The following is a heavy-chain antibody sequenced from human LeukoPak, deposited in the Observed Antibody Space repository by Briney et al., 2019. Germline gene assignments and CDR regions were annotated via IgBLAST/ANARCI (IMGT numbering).Heavy chain of an antibody. V-gene: IGHV4-4*02. Sequence: SETLSLTCGVSGGSISSSTWWSWVRQPPGKGLEWIGEIYDSGNTNYNPSLKSRVTISVDTSKYQFSLKLSSVTAADTAVYYCARVGAPQAYFDYWGQGTLVTVSS. CDR2: IYDSGNT. CDR3: ARVGAPQAYFDY. CDR1: GGSISSSTW. D-gene: IGHD1-26*01. J-gene: IGHJ4*02.